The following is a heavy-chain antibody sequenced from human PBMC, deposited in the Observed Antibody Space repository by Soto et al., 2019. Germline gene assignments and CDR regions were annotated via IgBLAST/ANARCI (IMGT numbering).Heavy chain of an antibody. V-gene: IGHV3-30-3*01. CDR1: GFTFNYHA. D-gene: IGHD1-1*01. CDR2: ISYDGDNK. Sequence: QVQLVESGGGVVQPGRSLRLSCAASGFTFNYHALNWVRQAPGKGLEWVAVISYDGDNKYIAESVKGRFTISRDNSKNTVSLQMNSLRTEDTAMYFCARGTTTSAFSAMDGWGQGTTVTVSS. J-gene: IGHJ6*02. CDR3: ARGTTTSAFSAMDG.